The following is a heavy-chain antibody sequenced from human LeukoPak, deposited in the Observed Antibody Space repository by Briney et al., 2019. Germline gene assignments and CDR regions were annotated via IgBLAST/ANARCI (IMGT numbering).Heavy chain of an antibody. Sequence: GRSLGPSCAASGFTFSSYAMHWVRQAPGKGLEWVALISFDGSNKYYADSVKGRFTISRDNSKNTLYLQMNSLRAEDTAVYYCARDFEMATTDYWGQGTLVTVSS. V-gene: IGHV3-30-3*01. CDR1: GFTFSSYA. D-gene: IGHD5-24*01. J-gene: IGHJ4*02. CDR2: ISFDGSNK. CDR3: ARDFEMATTDY.